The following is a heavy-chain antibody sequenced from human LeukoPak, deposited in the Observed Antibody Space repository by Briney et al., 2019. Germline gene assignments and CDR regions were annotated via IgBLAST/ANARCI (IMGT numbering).Heavy chain of an antibody. J-gene: IGHJ4*02. CDR2: ISHDGSNK. Sequence: GGSLRLSCPASGFSFSKYGMHWVRQAPGKGLEWVAVISHDGSNKYYADSVKGRFTISRDNSKNTLYLQMNSLRAEETAVYYCAGDGHTGMAVYHFDYWGQGALVTVSS. D-gene: IGHD5-18*01. CDR1: GFSFSKYG. V-gene: IGHV3-30*03. CDR3: AGDGHTGMAVYHFDY.